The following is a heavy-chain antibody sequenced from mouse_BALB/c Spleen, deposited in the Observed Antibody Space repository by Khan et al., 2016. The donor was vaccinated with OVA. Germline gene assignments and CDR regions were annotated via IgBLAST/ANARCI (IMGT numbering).Heavy chain of an antibody. CDR2: IDPFSGGT. V-gene: IGHV1S135*01. J-gene: IGHJ3*01. D-gene: IGHD2-2*01. Sequence: EVQLQQSGPELMKPGASVKISCKASGYSFTSYYIHWVMQSHGKSLEWIGYIDPFSGGTTYNQKFKGKATLTVDHSSSTAYIHLSNLTSDDSAVYYCTRHGYVAWFTYWGQGTLVTVSA. CDR1: GYSFTSYY. CDR3: TRHGYVAWFTY.